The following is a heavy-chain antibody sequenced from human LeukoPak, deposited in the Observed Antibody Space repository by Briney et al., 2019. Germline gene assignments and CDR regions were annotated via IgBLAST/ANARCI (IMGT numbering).Heavy chain of an antibody. CDR1: SGSISSSSNY. CDR2: IYYSGST. Sequence: ASETLSLTCTVSSGSISSSSNYWGWFRQPPGKGLEWIGSIYYSGSTYYSPSLKSRVTISVDTSKNQYSLRLSSVTAADTAVYYCARLFCTNGVCHFDYWAQGRLVTVSS. D-gene: IGHD2-8*01. CDR3: ARLFCTNGVCHFDY. J-gene: IGHJ4*02. V-gene: IGHV4-39*01.